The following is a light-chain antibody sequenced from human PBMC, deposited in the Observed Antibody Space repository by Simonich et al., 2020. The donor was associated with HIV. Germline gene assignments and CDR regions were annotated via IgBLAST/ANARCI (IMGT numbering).Light chain of an antibody. Sequence: QSALTQEASVSGTVGQRVTLSWTGNSYNVRSFGVGWYQQLSHGAPKTVMFGIALPSGIPYRFSGSKSGTTASLNISGLQPEDEADYYCSTWDYSLNAVVFGGGTKLTVL. CDR2: GIA. CDR3: STWDYSLNAVV. J-gene: IGLJ2*01. V-gene: IGLV1-44*01. CDR1: SYNVRSFG.